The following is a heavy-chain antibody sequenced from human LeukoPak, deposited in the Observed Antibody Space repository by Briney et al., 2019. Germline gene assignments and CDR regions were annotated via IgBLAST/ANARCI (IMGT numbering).Heavy chain of an antibody. V-gene: IGHV4-4*07. CDR3: ARDQYYYDSSGYYYYFDY. J-gene: IGHJ4*02. CDR1: GDSISSYY. D-gene: IGHD3-22*01. CDR2: IYTSGST. Sequence: SETLSLTCTVSGDSISSYYWSWIRQPAGKGLEWIGRIYTSGSTHYNPPLKSRVTMSVDTSKNQISLKLSSVTAADTAVYYCARDQYYYDSSGYYYYFDYWGQGTLVTVSS.